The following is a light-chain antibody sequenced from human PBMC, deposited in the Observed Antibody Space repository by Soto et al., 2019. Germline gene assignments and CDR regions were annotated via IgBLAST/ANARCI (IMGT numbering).Light chain of an antibody. CDR3: AAWDDSLNGFYV. V-gene: IGLV1-47*02. J-gene: IGLJ1*01. Sequence: QAVVTQPPSASGTPGQSVTISCSGSSSNIGSNYVYWYQQLPGTAPKLLIYNNNQRPSGVPDRFSGSKSGTSASLAISGLRSEDESDYYCAAWDDSLNGFYVFGTGTKVTVL. CDR2: NNN. CDR1: SSNIGSNY.